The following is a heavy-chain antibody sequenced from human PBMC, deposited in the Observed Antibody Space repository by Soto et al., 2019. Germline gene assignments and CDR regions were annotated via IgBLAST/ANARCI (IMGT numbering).Heavy chain of an antibody. CDR3: HXSGGSXSH. J-gene: IGHJ4*02. CDR2: MNPNSGNX. Sequence: QVQLVQSGAEVKKPGASVKVSCKASGYTFTSYDINWVRQATGQGLEWMGWMNPNSGNXGXXXKXXXXXXXXXXXXXXXXXXXXXXXXSEDTAVXXCHXSGGSXSHWGQGTLVTVSS. V-gene: IGHV1-8*01. CDR1: GYTFTSYD. D-gene: IGHD2-15*01.